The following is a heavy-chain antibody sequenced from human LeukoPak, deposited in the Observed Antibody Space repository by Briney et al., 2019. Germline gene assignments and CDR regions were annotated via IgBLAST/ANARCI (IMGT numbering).Heavy chain of an antibody. V-gene: IGHV3-48*03. CDR1: GFTFSNYE. J-gene: IGHJ4*02. CDR2: ISHSGRTI. D-gene: IGHD3-22*01. CDR3: AKGGCTSGYCGFDY. Sequence: GGSLRLSCAASGFTFSNYELNWVRQAPGKGLEWVSYISHSGRTIYSADSVKGRFTISRDNSKNTLYLQMNSLRAEDTAVYYCAKGGCTSGYCGFDYWGQGTLVTVSP.